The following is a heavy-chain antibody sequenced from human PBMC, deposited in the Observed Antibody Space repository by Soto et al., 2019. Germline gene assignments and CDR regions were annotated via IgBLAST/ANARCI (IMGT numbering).Heavy chain of an antibody. CDR1: GFSFSDSY. D-gene: IGHD3-10*01. J-gene: IGHJ6*02. CDR2: ISGSSGYT. V-gene: IGHV3-11*06. CDR3: ARDRGGYGPPDV. Sequence: QVQLVESGGGLVKPGGSLRLSCAASGFSFSDSYMSWVRQAPGKGLEWVAYISGSSGYTGYADSVKGRFTISRDNAKNSLYLQMKSLRVEDTPVYYCARDRGGYGPPDVWGQGTTVTVSS.